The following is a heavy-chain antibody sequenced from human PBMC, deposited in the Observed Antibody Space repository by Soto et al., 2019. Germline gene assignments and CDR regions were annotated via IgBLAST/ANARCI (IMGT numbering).Heavy chain of an antibody. CDR2: ISSSSSYI. V-gene: IGHV3-21*01. CDR1: GFTFSSYS. D-gene: IGHD6-13*01. CDR3: ARPSIAAAGDDAFDI. J-gene: IGHJ3*02. Sequence: GGSLRLSCAASGFTFSSYSMNWVRQAPGKGLEWVSSISSSSSYIYYADSVKGRFTISRDNAKNSLYLQMNRLRAEDTAVYYCARPSIAAAGDDAFDIWGQGTMVTVS.